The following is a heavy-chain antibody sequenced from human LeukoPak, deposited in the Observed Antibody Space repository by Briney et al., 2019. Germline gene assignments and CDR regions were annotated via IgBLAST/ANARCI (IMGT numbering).Heavy chain of an antibody. D-gene: IGHD3-10*01. CDR1: GGSFSGYY. V-gene: IGHV4-34*01. Sequence: PSETLSLTCAVYGGSFSGYYWSWIRQPPGKGLEWIGEINHSGSTYYNPSLKSRVSISVDTSKNQLSLKLNSVTAADTAVYFCATLWTIRGGAGVFDYWGQGTLVTVSS. J-gene: IGHJ4*02. CDR2: INHSGST. CDR3: ATLWTIRGGAGVFDY.